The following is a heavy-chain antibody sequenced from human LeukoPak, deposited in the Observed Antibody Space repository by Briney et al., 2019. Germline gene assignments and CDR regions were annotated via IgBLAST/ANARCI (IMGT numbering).Heavy chain of an antibody. CDR3: AKDSYYDILTGPQDY. CDR1: GFTFSSYG. Sequence: GGSLRLSCAASGFTFSSYGMHWVRQAPGKGLEWVAFIRYDGSNKYYADSVKGRFTISRDNSKNTLYLQMNSLRAEDTAVYYCAKDSYYDILTGPQDYWGQGTLVTVSS. J-gene: IGHJ4*02. D-gene: IGHD3-9*01. CDR2: IRYDGSNK. V-gene: IGHV3-30*02.